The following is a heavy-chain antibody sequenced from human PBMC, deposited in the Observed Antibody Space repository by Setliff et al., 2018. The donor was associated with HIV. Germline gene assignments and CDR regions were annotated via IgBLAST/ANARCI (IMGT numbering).Heavy chain of an antibody. D-gene: IGHD2-15*01. J-gene: IGHJ4*02. V-gene: IGHV4-34*01. CDR1: GGSFSNYY. Sequence: PSETLSLTCAVYGGSFSNYYWSWIRQTPGEGPEWIGEINHSEITKYNPSLESRVTIPLDTSKNQFSLKLTSVTAADTSVYYCARLGSHCKNAFCPPYWGQGTLVTVSS. CDR3: ARLGSHCKNAFCPPY. CDR2: INHSEIT.